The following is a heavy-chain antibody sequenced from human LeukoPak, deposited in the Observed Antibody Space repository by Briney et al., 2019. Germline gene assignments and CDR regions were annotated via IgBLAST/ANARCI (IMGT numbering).Heavy chain of an antibody. CDR1: GGSFSGYY. J-gene: IGHJ4*02. CDR2: INHSGST. D-gene: IGHD4-23*01. Sequence: SETLSLTCAVYGGSFSGYYWSWIRRPPGKGLEWIGEINHSGSTNYNPSLKSRVTISVDTSKNQFSLKLSSVTAADTAVYYCARGRVLRWKGFDYWGQGTLVTVSS. V-gene: IGHV4-34*01. CDR3: ARGRVLRWKGFDY.